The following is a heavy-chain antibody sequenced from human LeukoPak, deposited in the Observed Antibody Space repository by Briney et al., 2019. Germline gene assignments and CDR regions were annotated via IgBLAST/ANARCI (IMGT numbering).Heavy chain of an antibody. Sequence: PSETLSLTCTVSGGSISSYYWSWIRQPPGKGLEWIGYIYYSGSTNYNPSLKSRVTISVDTSKNQFSLKLSSVTAADTAVYYCARASSSGYYYYGMDVWGQGTTVTVS. J-gene: IGHJ6*02. V-gene: IGHV4-59*08. CDR3: ARASSSGYYYYGMDV. CDR1: GGSISSYY. D-gene: IGHD6-13*01. CDR2: IYYSGST.